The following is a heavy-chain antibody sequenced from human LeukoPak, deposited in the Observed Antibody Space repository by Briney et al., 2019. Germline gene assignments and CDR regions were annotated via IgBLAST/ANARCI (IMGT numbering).Heavy chain of an antibody. CDR2: ISSSGSTI. CDR1: GFTFSDYY. Sequence: GGSLRLSCAASGFTFSDYYMSWIRQAPGKGLEWVSYISSSGSTIYYADSMKGRFTISRDNAKNSLYLQMNSLRAEDTAVYYCARDSPMVGIDAFDIWGQGTMVTVSS. CDR3: ARDSPMVGIDAFDI. J-gene: IGHJ3*02. V-gene: IGHV3-11*01. D-gene: IGHD1-26*01.